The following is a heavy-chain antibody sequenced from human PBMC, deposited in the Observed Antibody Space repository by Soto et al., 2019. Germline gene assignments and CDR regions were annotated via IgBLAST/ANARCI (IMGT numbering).Heavy chain of an antibody. CDR3: AKRGFCSDTTCYYFHFEY. J-gene: IGHJ4*02. D-gene: IGHD2-15*01. Sequence: GWSLRLSCAASGFTFSGHGMHWVRQAPGKGLEWVALITSDGSNKYYADSVKGRVTISRDNSKNTLYLQMNSLRVEDTAMYYCAKRGFCSDTTCYYFHFEYWGEGTLVTVSS. CDR2: ITSDGSNK. CDR1: GFTFSGHG. V-gene: IGHV3-30*18.